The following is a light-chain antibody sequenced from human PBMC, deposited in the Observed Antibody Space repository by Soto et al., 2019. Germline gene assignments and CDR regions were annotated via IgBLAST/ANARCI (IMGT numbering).Light chain of an antibody. V-gene: IGLV2-11*01. CDR2: DVS. CDR3: CSYAGTYTFV. J-gene: IGLJ1*01. Sequence: QSVLTQPGSVSGAPGESVTISCAGTSSDVGHYNYVSWYQQHPGKAPKLIIYDVSQRPSGVPDRFSGSKSGNTASLTISGLQAEDEADYYCCSYAGTYTFVFVTGTKVTVL. CDR1: SSDVGHYNY.